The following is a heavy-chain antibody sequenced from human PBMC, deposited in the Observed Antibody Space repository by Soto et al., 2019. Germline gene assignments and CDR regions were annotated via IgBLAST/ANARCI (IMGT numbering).Heavy chain of an antibody. J-gene: IGHJ6*02. CDR3: ATGDYYYYGMGV. CDR2: IYSGGST. V-gene: IGHV3-53*01. Sequence: GGSLRLSCAASGFTVSSNYMSWVRQAPGKGLEWVSVIYSGGSTYYADSVKGRFTISRDNSKNTLYLQMNSLRAEDTAVYYCATGDYYYYGMGVWGQGTTVTVSS. CDR1: GFTVSSNY. D-gene: IGHD3-10*01.